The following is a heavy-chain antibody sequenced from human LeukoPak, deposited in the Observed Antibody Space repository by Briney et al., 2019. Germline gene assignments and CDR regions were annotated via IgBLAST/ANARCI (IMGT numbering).Heavy chain of an antibody. Sequence: GASVKVSCKASGYTFTSYDINWVRQATGQGLEWMGWMNPNSGNTGYAQKFQGRVTITRNTSISTAYMELSSLRSEDTAVYYCARGRRRKFLYSGRYSSLYYFDYWGQGTLVTVSS. D-gene: IGHD1-26*01. CDR3: ARGRRRKFLYSGRYSSLYYFDY. CDR2: MNPNSGNT. CDR1: GYTFTSYD. V-gene: IGHV1-8*03. J-gene: IGHJ4*02.